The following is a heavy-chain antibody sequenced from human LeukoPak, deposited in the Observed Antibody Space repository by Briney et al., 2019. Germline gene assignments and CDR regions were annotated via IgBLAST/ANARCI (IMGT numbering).Heavy chain of an antibody. CDR3: ARDYDYYDSSGYLTHFDY. J-gene: IGHJ4*02. D-gene: IGHD3-22*01. V-gene: IGHV3-7*01. CDR1: GFTFSSYW. CDR2: IKQDGSEK. Sequence: GGSLRLSCAASGFTFSSYWMGWVRQAPGKGLEWVANIKQDGSEKYYVDSVKGRFTISRDNAKNSLYLQMNSLRAEDTAVYYCARDYDYYDSSGYLTHFDYWGQGTLVTVSS.